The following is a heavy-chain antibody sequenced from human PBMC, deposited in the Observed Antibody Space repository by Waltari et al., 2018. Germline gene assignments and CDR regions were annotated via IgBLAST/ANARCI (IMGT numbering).Heavy chain of an antibody. CDR2: ISSTTTT. J-gene: IGHJ3*02. Sequence: EVHLVASGGGLVQPGESLKLPCSAPGFPFRTYNMNWVRQAPGKGLEWVSYISSTTTTYYADYVKGRFTISRDNAKNSLYLQMNSLRAEDTALYYCARGRNGYIQDVFDIWGQGTMVSVSS. CDR1: GFPFRTYN. D-gene: IGHD5-12*01. V-gene: IGHV3-48*01. CDR3: ARGRNGYIQDVFDI.